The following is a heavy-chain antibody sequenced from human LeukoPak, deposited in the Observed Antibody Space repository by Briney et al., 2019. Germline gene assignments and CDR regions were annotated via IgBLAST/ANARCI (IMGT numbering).Heavy chain of an antibody. CDR1: GYSFTSYW. CDR2: IYPCDSDT. J-gene: IGHJ4*02. CDR3: ARGGSRRHFDY. V-gene: IGHV5-51*01. D-gene: IGHD3-16*01. Sequence: GESLKISCKASGYSFTSYWIGWVRQMSGKGLEWVGIIYPCDSDTRYSPSFQGQVTISADKSITTAYLQWSSLKASDTAMYYCARGGSRRHFDYWGQGTLVTVSS.